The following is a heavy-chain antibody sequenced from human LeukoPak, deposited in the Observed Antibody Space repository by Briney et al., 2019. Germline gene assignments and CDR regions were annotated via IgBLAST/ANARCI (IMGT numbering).Heavy chain of an antibody. CDR1: GYSFTFYW. Sequence: GESLKISFKGSGYSFTFYWIAWVRPVSGKGLEWMGIIYPGDSDTRYSPSFQGQVSISADKSINTAYLQWSSLEASDTAIYYCARQDGSGIYYFDNWGQGTLVTVSS. CDR3: ARQDGSGIYYFDN. D-gene: IGHD3-10*01. CDR2: IYPGDSDT. V-gene: IGHV5-51*01. J-gene: IGHJ4*02.